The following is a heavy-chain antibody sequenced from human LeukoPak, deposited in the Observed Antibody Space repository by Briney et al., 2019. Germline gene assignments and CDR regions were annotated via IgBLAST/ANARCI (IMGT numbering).Heavy chain of an antibody. Sequence: ASVKVSCKASGYDFRGYSISWVRQAPGQGLEWMGWFSVYTEKTQYAQNLQGRVTMTTDTSTSTAYMELRSLRSDDTAVYYCARGNNYGDYYFDYWGQGTLVTVSS. V-gene: IGHV1-18*01. CDR2: FSVYTEKT. D-gene: IGHD4-17*01. CDR1: GYDFRGYS. J-gene: IGHJ4*02. CDR3: ARGNNYGDYYFDY.